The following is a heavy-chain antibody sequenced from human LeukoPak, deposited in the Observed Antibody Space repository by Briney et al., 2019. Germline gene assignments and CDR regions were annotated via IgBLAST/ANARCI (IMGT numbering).Heavy chain of an antibody. D-gene: IGHD5-18*01. CDR3: ASQIQLWLGAWFDP. J-gene: IGHJ5*02. Sequence: SETLSLTCAVYGGSFSGYYWSWIRQPPGKGLEWIGSIYYSGSTYYNPSLKSRVTISVDTSKNQFSLKLSSVTAADTAVYYCASQIQLWLGAWFDPWGQGTLVTVSS. CDR1: GGSFSGYY. V-gene: IGHV4-34*01. CDR2: IYYSGST.